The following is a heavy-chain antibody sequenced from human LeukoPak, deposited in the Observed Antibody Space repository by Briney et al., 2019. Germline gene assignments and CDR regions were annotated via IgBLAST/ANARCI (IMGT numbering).Heavy chain of an antibody. Sequence: PGGSLRLSCAASGFTFNNYAASWVRQAPGKGLEWASAFVGGDTTYYADSVKGRFTISRDNSRNTLYLQMNTLRAEDTAVYYCAKQARYSNFWSGYLYYFDYWGQGTLVTVSS. CDR3: AKQARYSNFWSGYLYYFDY. D-gene: IGHD3-3*01. V-gene: IGHV3-23*01. CDR1: GFTFNNYA. CDR2: FVGGDTT. J-gene: IGHJ4*02.